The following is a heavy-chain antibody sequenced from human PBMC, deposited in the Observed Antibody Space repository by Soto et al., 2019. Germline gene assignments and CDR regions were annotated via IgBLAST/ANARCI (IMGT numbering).Heavy chain of an antibody. CDR2: IIPYSGNT. CDR1: GYLFVNYG. J-gene: IGHJ6*02. CDR3: TMVDNYVTPTPQDV. V-gene: IGHV1-18*01. D-gene: IGHD3-16*01. Sequence: QVQLVPSGADVRKPGSSVKVSCKASGYLFVNYGIAWVRQAPGQVLEWMGSIIPYSGNTHYASKVQGRRTMTTATATSTAYMDLGSLTSDDTAVYYFTMVDNYVTPTPQDVWGQGTTVTVSS.